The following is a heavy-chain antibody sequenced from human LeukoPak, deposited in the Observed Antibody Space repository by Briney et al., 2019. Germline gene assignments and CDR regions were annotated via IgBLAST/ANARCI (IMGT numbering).Heavy chain of an antibody. CDR1: GYTFTSYG. J-gene: IGHJ4*02. Sequence: ASVTVSCTASGYTFTSYGISWVRQAPGQGLEWMGWMNPNSGDTGYAQNFQGGVTFTRDTSITTAYMELSSLRSEDTAVYYCARSTFGGNCNFDYWGQGTLVTVSS. CDR3: ARSTFGGNCNFDY. D-gene: IGHD3-16*01. CDR2: MNPNSGDT. V-gene: IGHV1-8*03.